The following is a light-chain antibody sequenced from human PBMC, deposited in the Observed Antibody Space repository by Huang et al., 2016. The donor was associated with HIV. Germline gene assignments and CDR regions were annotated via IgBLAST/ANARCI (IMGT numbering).Light chain of an antibody. V-gene: IGKV3-20*01. CDR2: GAS. J-gene: IGKJ2*01. Sequence: EIVLPQSPGTLSLSPGERGTLSCRASPRVSSSYLICYQQKPGKAPRLLIYGASKRATGVPDRGRGSGSGTDCTLTISRLEPEDVAVYYCQLYHNSSYTVGQGTKLEIK. CDR1: PRVSSSY. CDR3: QLYHNSSYT.